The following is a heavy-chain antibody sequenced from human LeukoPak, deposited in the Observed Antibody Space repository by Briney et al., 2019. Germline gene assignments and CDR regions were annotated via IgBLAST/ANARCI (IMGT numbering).Heavy chain of an antibody. CDR2: ISSSSSTI. V-gene: IGHV3-48*01. CDR1: GFTFSSYS. Sequence: GGSLRLSCAASGFTFSSYSMNWVRQAPGKGLKWVSYISSSSSTIYYADSVKGRFTISRGNAKNSLYLQVNSLRAEDTAVYYCARDHLPYCSSTSCYRGTFDYWGQGTLVTVSS. CDR3: ARDHLPYCSSTSCYRGTFDY. J-gene: IGHJ4*02. D-gene: IGHD2-2*01.